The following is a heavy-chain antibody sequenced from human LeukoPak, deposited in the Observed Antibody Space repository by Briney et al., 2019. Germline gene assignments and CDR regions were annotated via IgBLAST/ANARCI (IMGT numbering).Heavy chain of an antibody. Sequence: GGSLRLSCAASGFTFGNSAVSWVRQAPGKGLEWVSTLSGSDSKTYYADSVKGRFIISRGNSKNTLYLQMNSLRAEDTAIFYCXXXXXTXQRYFDLWGRGTLVTV. CDR1: GFTFGNSA. CDR2: LSGSDSKT. CDR3: XXXXXTXQRYFDL. V-gene: IGHV3-23*01. J-gene: IGHJ2*01.